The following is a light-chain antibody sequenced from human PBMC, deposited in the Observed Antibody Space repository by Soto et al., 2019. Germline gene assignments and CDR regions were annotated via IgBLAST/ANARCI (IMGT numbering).Light chain of an antibody. CDR1: QSISGY. CDR2: DTS. Sequence: EIVLTQSPATLSLSPGERAALSCRASQSISGYLAWYQQKPGQAPRLLMYDTSNRASGIPARFSGSGSGTDFTLTINSLEPEDFGVYYCQQRSNWPPEVTFGPGTKVEI. J-gene: IGKJ3*01. CDR3: QQRSNWPPEVT. V-gene: IGKV3-11*01.